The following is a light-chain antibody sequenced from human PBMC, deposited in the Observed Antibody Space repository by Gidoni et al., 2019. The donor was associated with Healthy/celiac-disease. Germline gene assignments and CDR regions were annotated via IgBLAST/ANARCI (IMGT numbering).Light chain of an antibody. Sequence: DIVMTQSPLSLHVTPGEPASISCRSSQSLLHSNGYNYLDWYLPKPGQSPQLLIYLGSNRASGVPDRFSGSGSGTDFTLKISRVEAEDVGVYYCMQALQTPYTFGQGTKLEIK. J-gene: IGKJ2*01. CDR2: LGS. V-gene: IGKV2-28*01. CDR1: QSLLHSNGYNY. CDR3: MQALQTPYT.